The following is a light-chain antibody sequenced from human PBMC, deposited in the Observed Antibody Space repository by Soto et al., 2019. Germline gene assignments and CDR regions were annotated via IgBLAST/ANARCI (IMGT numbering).Light chain of an antibody. CDR1: SGHNNYA. CDR2: VDSDGRH. CDR3: QTWGTGIVL. V-gene: IGLV4-69*01. J-gene: IGLJ2*01. Sequence: QLVLTQSPSASASLGASVKLTCTLNSGHNNYAIAWHQQQPEKGPRYLMRVDSDGRHIKGDGIPDRFSGSSSGAERYLRISSLQSDDEADYYCQTWGTGIVLFGGGTKLTVL.